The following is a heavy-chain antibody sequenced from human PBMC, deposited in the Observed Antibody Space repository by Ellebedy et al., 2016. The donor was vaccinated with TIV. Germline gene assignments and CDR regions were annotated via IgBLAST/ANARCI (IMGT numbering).Heavy chain of an antibody. CDR1: GGSINSTSYY. J-gene: IGHJ4*02. CDR3: ARVPALYYYDSGSYSMAFDI. Sequence: MPSETLSLTCTVSGGSINSTSYYWGWIRQPPGKGLEWIASIYYSGSTYYNPSLKSPVTISVDTSKNQFSLKLSSVTAADTALYYCARVPALYYYDSGSYSMAFDIWGQGTLVTVSS. D-gene: IGHD3-10*01. V-gene: IGHV4-39*07. CDR2: IYYSGST.